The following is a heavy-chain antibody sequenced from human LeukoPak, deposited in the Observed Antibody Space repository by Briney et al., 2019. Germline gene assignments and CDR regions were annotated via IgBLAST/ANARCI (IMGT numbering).Heavy chain of an antibody. CDR3: ARGNSTVTTICGVFDY. Sequence: SETLSLTCAVYGGSFSGYYWSWIRQPPGKGLEWIGEINHSGSTNYNPSLKSRVTISVDTSKNQFSLKLSSVTAADTAVYYCARGNSTVTTICGVFDYWGQGTLVTVSS. V-gene: IGHV4-34*01. D-gene: IGHD4-17*01. J-gene: IGHJ4*02. CDR2: INHSGST. CDR1: GGSFSGYY.